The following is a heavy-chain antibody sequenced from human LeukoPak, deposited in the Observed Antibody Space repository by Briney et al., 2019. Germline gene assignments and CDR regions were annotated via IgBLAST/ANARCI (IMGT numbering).Heavy chain of an antibody. J-gene: IGHJ5*02. Sequence: SETLSLTCAVYGGSFSGYYWSWIRQPPGKGLEWIGRIYTSGSTNYNPSLKSRVTISVDTSKNQFSLKLSSVTAADTAVYYCARELLFGVAATWFDPWGQGTLVTVSS. V-gene: IGHV4-4*08. CDR2: IYTSGST. CDR3: ARELLFGVAATWFDP. CDR1: GGSFSGYY. D-gene: IGHD3-3*01.